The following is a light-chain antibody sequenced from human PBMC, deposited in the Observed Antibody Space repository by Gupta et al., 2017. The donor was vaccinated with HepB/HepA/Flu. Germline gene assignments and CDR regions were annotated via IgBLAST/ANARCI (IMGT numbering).Light chain of an antibody. CDR3: QQRSNWPPT. CDR1: QSVGTY. V-gene: IGKV3-11*01. CDR2: DAS. J-gene: IGKJ1*01. Sequence: EIVLTQSPATLSLSPGERDTLSCRASQSVGTYLAWYQQKPGQAPRLLMYDASLRAIGIPARFSSSGSGTDFTLTISSLEPEDFAVYYCQQRSNWPPTFGQGTKVETK.